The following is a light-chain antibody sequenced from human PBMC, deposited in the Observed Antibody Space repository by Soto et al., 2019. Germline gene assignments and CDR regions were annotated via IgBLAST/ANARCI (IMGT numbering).Light chain of an antibody. CDR1: QFLSSY. V-gene: IGKV3-11*01. J-gene: IGKJ5*01. Sequence: ELVLTQSPATLSLSPGERATLSCRASQFLSSYLAWYQQIPGQPPRLLIYDTSNRVTGIPARFSGSRSGTDFTLTISSLEHEDFAVYFCHQRNKFGQGTRLEIK. CDR3: HQRNK. CDR2: DTS.